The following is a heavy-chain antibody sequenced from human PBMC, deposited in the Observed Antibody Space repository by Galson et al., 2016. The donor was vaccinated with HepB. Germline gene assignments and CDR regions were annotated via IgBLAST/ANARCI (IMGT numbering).Heavy chain of an antibody. CDR1: GFRLGSYG. Sequence: SLRLSCAASGFRLGSYGMHWVRQAPGKGLEWVAYIPLDGSNKYYRDSVKGRFTISRDNSKNTVYLQMNSLRAEDTAVYYCAKDPYYGSDRGYGMDVWGQGTTVTVSS. CDR2: IPLDGSNK. D-gene: IGHD3-10*01. CDR3: AKDPYYGSDRGYGMDV. J-gene: IGHJ6*02. V-gene: IGHV3-30*18.